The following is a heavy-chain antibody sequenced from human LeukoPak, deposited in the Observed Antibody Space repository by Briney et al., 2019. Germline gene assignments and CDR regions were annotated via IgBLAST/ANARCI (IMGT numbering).Heavy chain of an antibody. CDR3: AKGTGTTPRGYYYYMDV. CDR1: GFTFSSYA. D-gene: IGHD1-7*01. V-gene: IGHV3-23*01. J-gene: IGHJ6*03. Sequence: GGSLRLSCAASGFTFSSYAMSWVRQAPGKGLEWVSAISSSGGSTYYADSVKGRFTISRDNSKNTLYLQMNSLRAEDTAVYYCAKGTGTTPRGYYYYMDVWGKGTTVTVSS. CDR2: ISSSGGST.